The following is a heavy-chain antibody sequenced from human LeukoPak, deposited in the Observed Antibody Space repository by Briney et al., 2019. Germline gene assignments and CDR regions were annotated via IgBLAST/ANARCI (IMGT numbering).Heavy chain of an antibody. D-gene: IGHD3-9*01. Sequence: GASVKVSCKASGGTFSSYAISWVRQAPGQGLEWMGWISGYNGNTNYAQKLQGRVTMTTDTSTSTAYMELRSLRSDDTAVYYCERDRPGEYFDWLLGNDYWGQGTLVTVSS. CDR3: ERDRPGEYFDWLLGNDY. CDR1: GGTFSSYA. V-gene: IGHV1-18*01. J-gene: IGHJ4*02. CDR2: ISGYNGNT.